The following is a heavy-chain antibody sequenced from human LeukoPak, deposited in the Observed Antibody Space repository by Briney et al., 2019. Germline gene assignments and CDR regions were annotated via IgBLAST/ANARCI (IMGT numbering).Heavy chain of an antibody. CDR3: ARGDCSSTICYSPMDV. V-gene: IGHV4-39*07. D-gene: IGHD2-2*01. J-gene: IGHJ6*03. Sequence: PSETLSLTCTVSGGSISSSSYYWGWLRQPPGTGLEWIGSIYYSGSTYYNPSLKSRVTISVDTSKNQFSLKLSSVTAADTAVYYCARGDCSSTICYSPMDVWGKGTTVTVSS. CDR1: GGSISSSSYY. CDR2: IYYSGST.